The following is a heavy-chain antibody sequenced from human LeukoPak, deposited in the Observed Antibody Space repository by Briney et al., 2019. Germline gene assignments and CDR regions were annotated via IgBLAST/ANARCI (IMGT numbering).Heavy chain of an antibody. CDR1: GFTFSSYG. J-gene: IGHJ6*03. CDR2: IRYDGSNK. CDR3: AKEGGSSLSYYYYYMDV. V-gene: IGHV3-30*02. Sequence: PGGSLRLSCAASGFTFSSYGMHWVRQAPGKGLEWVAFIRYDGSNKYYADSVKGRFTISRDNSKNTLYLQMNSLRAEDTAVYYCAKEGGSSLSYYYYYMDVWGKGTTVTVSS. D-gene: IGHD6-6*01.